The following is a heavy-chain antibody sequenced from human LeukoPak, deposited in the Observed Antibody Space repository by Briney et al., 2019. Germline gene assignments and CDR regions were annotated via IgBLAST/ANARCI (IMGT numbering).Heavy chain of an antibody. V-gene: IGHV4-59*11. CDR2: IYYSGST. Sequence: PSETLSLTCTVSGGSISSHYWSWIRQPPGKGLEWIGYIYYSGSTNYNPSLKSRVTISVDTSKNQFSLKLSSVTAADTAVYYCARAEYYYFDYWGQGTLVTVSS. CDR1: GGSISSHY. D-gene: IGHD2/OR15-2a*01. CDR3: ARAEYYYFDY. J-gene: IGHJ4*02.